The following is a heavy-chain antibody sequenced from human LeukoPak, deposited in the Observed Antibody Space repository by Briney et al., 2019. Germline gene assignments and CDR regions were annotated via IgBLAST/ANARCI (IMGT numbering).Heavy chain of an antibody. J-gene: IGHJ5*02. V-gene: IGHV1-2*02. CDR3: ARGQTSYAWFDP. CDR1: GYTFTGYH. D-gene: IGHD2-2*01. Sequence: ASVKVSCKASGYTFTGYHMHWVRQAPGHGLEWIGWINPNSGGTNYAQKFQGRVTMTRDTSISTAYMELSRLRSDDTAVYYCARGQTSYAWFDPWGQGTLVTVSS. CDR2: INPNSGGT.